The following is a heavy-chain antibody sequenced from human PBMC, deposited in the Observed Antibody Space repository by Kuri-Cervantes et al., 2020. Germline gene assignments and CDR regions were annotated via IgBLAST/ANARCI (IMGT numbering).Heavy chain of an antibody. J-gene: IGHJ4*02. Sequence: GESLKISCAASGFSFRSYSMNWVRQAPGKGLEWVSRINSDGSSTRYADSVKGRFTISRDNAKNTLYLQMSSLRAEDTAVYYCAKDAQPRFYYDSSGYYGGPDFWGQGTRVTVSS. V-gene: IGHV3-74*01. D-gene: IGHD3-22*01. CDR2: INSDGSST. CDR3: AKDAQPRFYYDSSGYYGGPDF. CDR1: GFSFRSYS.